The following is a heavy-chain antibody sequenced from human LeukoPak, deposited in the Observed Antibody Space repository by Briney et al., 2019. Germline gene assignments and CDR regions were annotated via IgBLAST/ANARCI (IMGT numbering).Heavy chain of an antibody. D-gene: IGHD6-13*01. Sequence: SSETLSLTCAVSGGSISSSNWWSWVRQPPGKGLEWIGEIYHSGSTNYNPSLKSRVTISVDKSKNQFSLKLSSVTAADTAVYYCARVIAAAGNPYYYYGMDVWGQGTTVTVSS. V-gene: IGHV4-4*02. CDR3: ARVIAAAGNPYYYYGMDV. CDR1: GGSISSSNW. CDR2: IYHSGST. J-gene: IGHJ6*02.